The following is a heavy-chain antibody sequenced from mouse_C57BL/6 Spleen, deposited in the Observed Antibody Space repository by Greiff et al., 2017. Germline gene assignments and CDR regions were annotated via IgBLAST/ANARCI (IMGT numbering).Heavy chain of an antibody. J-gene: IGHJ1*03. D-gene: IGHD1-1*01. Sequence: EVKLMESGPGLAKPSQTLSLTCSVTGYSITSDYWNWIRKFPGNKLEYMGYISYSGSTYYNPSLKSRISITRDTSKNQYYLQLNSVTTEDTATYYCARSDPSTVRYFDGWGTGTTVTVSS. CDR3: ARSDPSTVRYFDG. V-gene: IGHV3-8*01. CDR1: GYSITSDY. CDR2: ISYSGST.